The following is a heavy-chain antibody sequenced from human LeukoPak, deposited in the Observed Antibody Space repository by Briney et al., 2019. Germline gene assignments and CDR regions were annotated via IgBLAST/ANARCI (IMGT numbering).Heavy chain of an antibody. D-gene: IGHD6-19*01. CDR1: GFTFSSYS. CDR3: AKREYSSGSYGLDV. V-gene: IGHV3-23*01. J-gene: IGHJ6*02. CDR2: ITASGGST. Sequence: GGSLRLSCAASGFTFSSYSMNWVRQTPGKGLEWVSTITASGGSTYYADSVRGRFIISRDNSKNTLYLQMNSLRAEDTAVYYCAKREYSSGSYGLDVWGQGTTVIVSS.